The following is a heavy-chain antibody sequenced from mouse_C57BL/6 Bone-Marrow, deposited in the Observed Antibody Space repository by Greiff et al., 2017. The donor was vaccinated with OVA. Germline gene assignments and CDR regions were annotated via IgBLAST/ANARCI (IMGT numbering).Heavy chain of an antibody. CDR1: GFTFSSYG. J-gene: IGHJ4*01. Sequence: EVKLVESGGDLVKPGGSLTLSCAASGFTFSSYGMSWVRQTPDKRLEWVATISSGGSYTYYPDSVKGRFTISRDNAKNTLYLQMSSLKSEDTAMYYCARYAMDYWGQGTSVTVSS. CDR2: ISSGGSYT. V-gene: IGHV5-6*02. CDR3: ARYAMDY.